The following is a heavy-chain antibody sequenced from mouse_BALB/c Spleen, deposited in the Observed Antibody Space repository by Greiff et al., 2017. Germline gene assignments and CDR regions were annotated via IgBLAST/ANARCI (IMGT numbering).Heavy chain of an antibody. J-gene: IGHJ1*01. CDR3: ARDGGSSYWYFDV. V-gene: IGHV2-9*02. Sequence: VQLQESGPGLVAPSQSLSITCTVSGFSLTSYGVHWVRQPPGKGLEWLGVIWAGGSTNYNSALMSRLSISKDNSKSQVFLKMNSLQTDDTAMYYCARDGGSSYWYFDVWGAGTTVTVSS. CDR1: GFSLTSYG. CDR2: IWAGGST. D-gene: IGHD1-1*01.